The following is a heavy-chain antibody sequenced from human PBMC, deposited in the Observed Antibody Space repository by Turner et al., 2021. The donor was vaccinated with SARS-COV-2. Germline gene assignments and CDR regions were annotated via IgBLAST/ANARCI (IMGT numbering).Heavy chain of an antibody. CDR1: AITFSGDG. V-gene: IGHV3-33*01. Sequence: QDHLVESAGGVVQHGTSLILSCVASAITFSGDGIHWVRQAAGKGQGWVAIIWSNGINKYYADSVKGRFTISRDNYKNTLYLQMNNLRAEDTALYYCVRDPPYSGFAFAAWGQGTMVTISS. D-gene: IGHD3-22*01. CDR2: IWSNGINK. CDR3: VRDPPYSGFAFAA. J-gene: IGHJ3*01.